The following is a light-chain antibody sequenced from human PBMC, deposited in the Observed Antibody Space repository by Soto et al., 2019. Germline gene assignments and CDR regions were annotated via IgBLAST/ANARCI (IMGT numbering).Light chain of an antibody. CDR2: DVS. J-gene: IGLJ2*01. V-gene: IGLV2-14*01. CDR3: SSYTSSSIKV. Sequence: QSVLTQPASVSGSPGQSITISCTGTSSDVGGYNYVSWYQQHPGKALKLMIYDVSNRPSGVSNRFSGSKSGNTASLTISGLQAEDEADYYCSSYTSSSIKVFGGGTKLTVL. CDR1: SSDVGGYNY.